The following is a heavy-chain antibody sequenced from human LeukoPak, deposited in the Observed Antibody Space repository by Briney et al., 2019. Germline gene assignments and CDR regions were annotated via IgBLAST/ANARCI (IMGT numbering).Heavy chain of an antibody. V-gene: IGHV3-7*02. CDR2: IRHDAGEK. CDR3: GSQYGDTWQY. CDR1: GFTFSSHW. J-gene: IGHJ4*02. D-gene: IGHD5-24*01. Sequence: GGSLRLSCVASGFTFSSHWMSWVRQAPGKGLEWVANIRHDAGEKHYVDSVKGRFTISRDNAKNSLYLQMTSLRAEDTAVYYCGSQYGDTWQYWGQGTLVTVSS.